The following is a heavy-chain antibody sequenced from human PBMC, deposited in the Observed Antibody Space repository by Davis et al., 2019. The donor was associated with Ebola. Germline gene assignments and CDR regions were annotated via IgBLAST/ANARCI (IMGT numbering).Heavy chain of an antibody. D-gene: IGHD1-7*01. CDR2: IYHSGST. J-gene: IGHJ6*02. Sequence: SETLSLTCTVSGYSISSGYYWGWIRQPPGKGLEWIGSIYHSGSTYYNPSLKSRVTISVDTSKNQFSLKLSSVTAADTAVYYCAGGEEFITGTLYYYYGMDVWGQGTTVTVSS. CDR1: GYSISSGYY. CDR3: AGGEEFITGTLYYYYGMDV. V-gene: IGHV4-38-2*02.